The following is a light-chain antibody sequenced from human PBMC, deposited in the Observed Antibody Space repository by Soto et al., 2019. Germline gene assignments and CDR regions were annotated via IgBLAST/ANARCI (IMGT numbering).Light chain of an antibody. CDR2: AAS. Sequence: DLQLTQSPSFLSASVGDSVTITCRASQGIRGFLAWYQEKPGKAPKLLIYAASTLQTRVPTRFSSIASATEFTLIISKLQPADFSTYYCQQFNVYPLTFGGGTKVEIK. V-gene: IGKV1-9*01. J-gene: IGKJ4*02. CDR3: QQFNVYPLT. CDR1: QGIRGF.